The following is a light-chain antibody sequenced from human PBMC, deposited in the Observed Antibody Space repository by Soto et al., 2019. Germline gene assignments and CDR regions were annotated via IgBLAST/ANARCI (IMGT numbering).Light chain of an antibody. CDR3: AAWDDSLNGPL. J-gene: IGLJ3*02. V-gene: IGLV1-44*01. CDR2: SNN. Sequence: QSVLTQPPSASGTPGRRVTISCSGSSSNIGSNTVNWYQQLPGTAPTLLIYSNNQRPSGVPDRFSGSKSGTSASLAVNGLQSEDDADYYCAAWDDSLNGPLFGGGTKLTVL. CDR1: SSNIGSNT.